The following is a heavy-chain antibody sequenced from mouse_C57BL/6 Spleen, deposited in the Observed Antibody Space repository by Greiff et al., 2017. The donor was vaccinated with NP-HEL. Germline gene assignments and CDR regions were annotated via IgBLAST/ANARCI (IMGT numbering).Heavy chain of an antibody. CDR2: ISNLAYSI. CDR3: ARVGGYWYFDV. V-gene: IGHV5-15*01. J-gene: IGHJ1*03. Sequence: EVKVVDSGGGLVQPGGSLKLSCAASGFTFSDYGMAWVRQAPRKGPEWVAFISNLAYSIYYADTVTGRFTISRENAKNTLYLEMSSLRSEDTAMYYCARVGGYWYFDVWGTGTTVTVSS. CDR1: GFTFSDYG.